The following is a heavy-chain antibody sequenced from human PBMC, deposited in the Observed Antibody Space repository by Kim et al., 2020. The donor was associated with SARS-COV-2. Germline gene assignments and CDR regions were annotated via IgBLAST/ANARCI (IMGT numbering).Heavy chain of an antibody. CDR2: IYDSGTT. Sequence: SETLSLTCAVSGGSINNVGYSWSWIPQLPGMGLEWIGYIYDSGTTYYSPSLKSRVTISVDRSRTQFFLNLNSVTAADTAVYYCARGTYASGMDVWGQGT. D-gene: IGHD3-16*01. CDR1: GGSINNVGYS. CDR3: ARGTYASGMDV. J-gene: IGHJ6*02. V-gene: IGHV4-30-2*01.